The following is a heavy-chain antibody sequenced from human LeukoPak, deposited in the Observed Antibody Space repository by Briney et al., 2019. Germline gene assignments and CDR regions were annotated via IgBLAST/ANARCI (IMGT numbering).Heavy chain of an antibody. J-gene: IGHJ4*02. V-gene: IGHV3-23*01. CDR1: GFTFSSYA. D-gene: IGHD3-16*02. CDR2: ISGSGGST. CDR3: AKDYRGDMITFGGVIDPY. Sequence: GSSLRLSCAASGFTFSSYAMSWVRQAPGKGLEWVSAISGSGGSTYYADSVKGRFTISRDNSKNTLYLQMNSLRAEDTAVYYCAKDYRGDMITFGGVIDPYWGQGTLVTVSS.